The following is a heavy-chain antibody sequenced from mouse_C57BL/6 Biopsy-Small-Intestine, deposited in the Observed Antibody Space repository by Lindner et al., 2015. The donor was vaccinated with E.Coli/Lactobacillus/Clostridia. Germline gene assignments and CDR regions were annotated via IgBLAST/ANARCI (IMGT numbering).Heavy chain of an antibody. D-gene: IGHD2-2*01. CDR3: ARYGYDPAWFAY. CDR1: GYTFTDYN. CDR2: INPNNGGT. V-gene: IGHV1-22*01. J-gene: IGHJ3*01. Sequence: VQLQESGPELVKPGASVKMSCKASGYTFTDYNMHWVKQSHGKSLEWIGYINPNNGGTSYNQKFKGKATLTVNKSSSTAYMELHSLTSEDSAVYYCARYGYDPAWFAYWGQGTLVTVSA.